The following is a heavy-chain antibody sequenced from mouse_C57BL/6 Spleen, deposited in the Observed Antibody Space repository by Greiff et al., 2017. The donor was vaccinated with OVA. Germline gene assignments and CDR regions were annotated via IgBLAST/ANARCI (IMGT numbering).Heavy chain of an antibody. V-gene: IGHV5-16*01. CDR2: INYDGSST. D-gene: IGHD2-4*01. CDR1: GFTFSDYY. CDR3: ARGIYYDYDEDYFDY. J-gene: IGHJ2*01. Sequence: EVKLVESEGGLVQPGSSMKLSCTASGFTFSDYYMAWVRQVPEKGLEWVANINYDGSSTYYLDSLKSRFIISRDNAKNLLYLQMSSLKSEDTATYYCARGIYYDYDEDYFDYWGQGTTLTVSS.